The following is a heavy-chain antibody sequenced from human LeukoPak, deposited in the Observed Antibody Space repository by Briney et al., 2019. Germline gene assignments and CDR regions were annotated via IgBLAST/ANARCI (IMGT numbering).Heavy chain of an antibody. CDR1: GFTFSSYA. Sequence: GGSLRLSCAASGFTFSSYAMDWVRQAPGKGLEWVSGISGSGGSTYYADSVKGRFTISRDNSKNTLYLQMNSLRAEDTAVYYCAKSLFGVVIPRFDYWGQGTLVTVSS. J-gene: IGHJ4*02. CDR3: AKSLFGVVIPRFDY. V-gene: IGHV3-23*01. CDR2: ISGSGGST. D-gene: IGHD3-3*01.